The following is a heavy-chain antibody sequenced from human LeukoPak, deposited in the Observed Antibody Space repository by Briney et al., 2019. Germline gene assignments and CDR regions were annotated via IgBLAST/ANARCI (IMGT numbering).Heavy chain of an antibody. CDR1: GVSISSYY. CDR2: IYSSGST. Sequence: SETLSLTCTVSGVSISSYYWSWIRQPPGKGLEWIGYIYSSGSTNYNPSLKSRVTISVDTSKNQFSLKLSSVTAADTAVYYCARSYYDILTGYFPHFDYWGQGTLVTVSS. J-gene: IGHJ4*02. D-gene: IGHD3-9*01. CDR3: ARSYYDILTGYFPHFDY. V-gene: IGHV4-59*08.